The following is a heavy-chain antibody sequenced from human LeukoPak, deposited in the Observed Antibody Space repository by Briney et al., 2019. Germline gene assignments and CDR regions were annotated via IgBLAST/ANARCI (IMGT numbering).Heavy chain of an antibody. D-gene: IGHD5-18*01. CDR2: IKGKTDGGTT. CDR1: GSTFSNAC. Sequence: GGSLRLACAASGSTFSNACMGWVRQAPGKGREWVGHIKGKTDGGTTDYAAPVQGRFTISRDDSKNTLFLQMNSLKTEDTAVYYCTTGTWIQLWLADYWGQGTLVTVSS. J-gene: IGHJ4*02. CDR3: TTGTWIQLWLADY. V-gene: IGHV3-15*01.